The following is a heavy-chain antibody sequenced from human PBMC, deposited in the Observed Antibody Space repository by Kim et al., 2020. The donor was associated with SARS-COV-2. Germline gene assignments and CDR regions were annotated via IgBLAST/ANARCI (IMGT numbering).Heavy chain of an antibody. J-gene: IGHJ4*02. CDR3: AKVSCSGGSCYSGYNY. Sequence: VKGRFTISRDNSKNTLYLQMNSLRAEDTAVYYCAKVSCSGGSCYSGYNYGGQGTLVTVSS. V-gene: IGHV3-23*01. D-gene: IGHD2-15*01.